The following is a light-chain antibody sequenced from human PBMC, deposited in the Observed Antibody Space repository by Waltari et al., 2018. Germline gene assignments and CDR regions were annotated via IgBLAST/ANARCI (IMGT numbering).Light chain of an antibody. J-gene: IGKJ5*01. CDR2: DAS. CDR3: QQYKSFPIT. V-gene: IGKV3-20*01. CDR1: QSVKNNY. Sequence: EIVLTQSPGTLSLSPGQRATLSCRASQSVKNNYLAWYQQKPGQAPRLLIYDASTRATDIPERFSGSGSGTDFTLTISRLEAEDFAIYYCQQYKSFPITFGQGTRLDIK.